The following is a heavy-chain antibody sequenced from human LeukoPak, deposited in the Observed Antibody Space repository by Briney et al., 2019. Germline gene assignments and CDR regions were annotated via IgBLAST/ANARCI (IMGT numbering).Heavy chain of an antibody. Sequence: GSLILSSAASGFTFSSYAMSLVRQAPRNGPELVSAISGSGGSTYYADSVKGRFTISRDNSKNTLYLQMNSLRPEDTAVYYCAKEPRWEQLHSFDIWGQGTTVTVSS. V-gene: IGHV3-23*01. J-gene: IGHJ3*02. CDR3: AKEPRWEQLHSFDI. CDR2: ISGSGGST. D-gene: IGHD1/OR15-1a*01. CDR1: GFTFSSYA.